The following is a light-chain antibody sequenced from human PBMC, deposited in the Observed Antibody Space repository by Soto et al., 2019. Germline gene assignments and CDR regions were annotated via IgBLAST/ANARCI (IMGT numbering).Light chain of an antibody. Sequence: ELTQPPPVSVAPGQTARITCGGNNIGSKSVHWYQQKPGQAPVLVVYDGSDRPSGIPERFSGSNSGNTATLTISRVEAGDEADYYCQVWDSSSDGVFGTGTKVTVL. CDR1: NIGSKS. J-gene: IGLJ1*01. CDR3: QVWDSSSDGV. CDR2: DGS. V-gene: IGLV3-21*02.